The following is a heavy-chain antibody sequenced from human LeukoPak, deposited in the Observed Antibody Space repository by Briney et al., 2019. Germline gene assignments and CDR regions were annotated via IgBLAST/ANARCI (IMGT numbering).Heavy chain of an antibody. V-gene: IGHV3-7*01. CDR3: ATKEPSTSGWSY. Sequence: PGGSLRLPCAASGFIFNRDWTAWVRQAPGKGLEWVANIKEDGSEKNYVDSVKGRFTISRDNAENSVYLQMNDLRAEDTGVYYCATKEPSTSGWSYWGQGTLVTVSS. CDR2: IKEDGSEK. CDR1: GFIFNRDW. J-gene: IGHJ4*02. D-gene: IGHD6-19*01.